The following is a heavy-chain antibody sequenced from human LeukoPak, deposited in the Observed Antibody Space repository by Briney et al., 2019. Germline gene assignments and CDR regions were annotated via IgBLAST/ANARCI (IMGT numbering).Heavy chain of an antibody. Sequence: ASVKVSCKVSGYTLTELSMHWLRQAPGKGLEWMGGFDPEDGETIYAQKFQGRVTMTEDTSTDTAYMELSSLRSEDTAVYYCATVPRWGSYYFDYWGQGGLVTVSS. CDR2: FDPEDGET. CDR3: ATVPRWGSYYFDY. J-gene: IGHJ4*02. D-gene: IGHD3-16*01. CDR1: GYTLTELS. V-gene: IGHV1-24*01.